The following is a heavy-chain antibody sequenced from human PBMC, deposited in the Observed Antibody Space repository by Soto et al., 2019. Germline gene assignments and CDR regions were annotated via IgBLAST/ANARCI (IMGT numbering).Heavy chain of an antibody. CDR2: ISGSGGST. CDR1: GFTFSSYA. Sequence: GGSLRISCAASGFTFSSYAMSWVRQAPGKGLEWVSAISGSGGSTYYVDSVKGRFTISRDNSKNTLYLQMNSLRAEDTAVYYCAKGKYVDAPANWFDPWGQGTLVTVSS. D-gene: IGHD5-12*01. J-gene: IGHJ5*02. V-gene: IGHV3-23*01. CDR3: AKGKYVDAPANWFDP.